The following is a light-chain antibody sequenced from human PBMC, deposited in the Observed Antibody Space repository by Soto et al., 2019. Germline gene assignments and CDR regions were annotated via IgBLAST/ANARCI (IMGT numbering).Light chain of an antibody. J-gene: IGKJ1*01. CDR1: QSISVF. Sequence: EIVLTQSPATLSLSPGERATLSCRASQSISVFLAWYQHKPGQSPRLLVYDASTRATGAPPRFSGRGSGTDFTLTISSLEPEDFAIYYWQQRSDLTPWTFGQGTKVEI. CDR2: DAS. V-gene: IGKV3-11*01. CDR3: QQRSDLTPWT.